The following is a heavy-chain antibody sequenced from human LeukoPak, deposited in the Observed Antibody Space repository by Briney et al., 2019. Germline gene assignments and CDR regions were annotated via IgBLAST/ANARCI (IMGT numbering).Heavy chain of an antibody. CDR3: ARDLRVAARPYYYYGMDV. J-gene: IGHJ6*02. D-gene: IGHD6-6*01. CDR2: TYYRSKLYN. V-gene: IGHV6-1*01. Sequence: SQTLSLTCAISGDIVSSNSAAWNWSRQSPSRGLEWLGRTYYRSKLYNDYAVSVKSRITINPDTSKNQFSLQLNSVTPEDTAVYYCARDLRVAARPYYYYGMDVWGQGTTVTVSS. CDR1: GDIVSSNSAA.